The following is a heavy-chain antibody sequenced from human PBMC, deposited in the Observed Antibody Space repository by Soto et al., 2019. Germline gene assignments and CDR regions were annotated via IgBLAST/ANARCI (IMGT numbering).Heavy chain of an antibody. CDR1: GRSVGSGCYY. CDR3: GPLSFSLSGPYGIIV. V-gene: IGHV4-39*02. CDR2: MFYSGLT. J-gene: IGHJ6*03. Sequence: ETLSLTWPLSGRSVGSGCYYWAWIRQTPGKGLEWIGRMFYSGLTYYNPSLKSRVTLSVDTSKNRFSVRLNSVPAGDTVVYYCGPLSFSLSGPYGIIVGGKGTTATV. D-gene: IGHD2-2*01.